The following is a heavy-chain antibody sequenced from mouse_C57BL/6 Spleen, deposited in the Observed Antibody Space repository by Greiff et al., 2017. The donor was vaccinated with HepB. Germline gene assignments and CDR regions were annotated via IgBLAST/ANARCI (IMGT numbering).Heavy chain of an antibody. Sequence: VQLQQSGAELVMPGASVKLSCKASGYTFTSYWMHWVKQRPGQGLEWIGEIDPSDSYTNYNQKFKGKSTLTVDKSSSTAYMQLSSLTSEDSAFYYCAGGVLRSHWYFDVWGPGTTVTVS. CDR1: GYTFTSYW. D-gene: IGHD1-1*01. V-gene: IGHV1-69*01. CDR3: AGGVLRSHWYFDV. J-gene: IGHJ1*01. CDR2: IDPSDSYT.